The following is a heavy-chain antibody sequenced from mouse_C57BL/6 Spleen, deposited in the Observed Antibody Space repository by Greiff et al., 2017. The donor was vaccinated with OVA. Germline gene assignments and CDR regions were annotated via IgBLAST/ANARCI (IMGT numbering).Heavy chain of an antibody. Sequence: QVQLKQSGAELVRPGTSVKVSCKASGYAFTNYLIEWVKQRPGQGLEWIGVINPGSGGTNYNQKFKGKSTLTVDKSSSTAYMQLSSLTSEDSAVYYCARGIYYDYGGYFDVWGTGTTVTVSS. J-gene: IGHJ1*03. D-gene: IGHD2-4*01. V-gene: IGHV1-54*01. CDR1: GYAFTNYL. CDR2: INPGSGGT. CDR3: ARGIYYDYGGYFDV.